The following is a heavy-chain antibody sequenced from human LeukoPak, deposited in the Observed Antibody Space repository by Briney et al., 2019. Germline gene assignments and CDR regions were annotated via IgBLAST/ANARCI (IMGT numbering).Heavy chain of an antibody. J-gene: IGHJ4*02. D-gene: IGHD1-26*01. Sequence: ASVKVSCKASGYTFTGYYMHWVRQAPGQGLEWMGWINPNSGGTNYAQKFQGRVTMTRDTSISTAYMELSRLRFDDTAVYYCARGIVGATGGFDYWGQGTLVTVSS. CDR2: INPNSGGT. CDR1: GYTFTGYY. V-gene: IGHV1-2*02. CDR3: ARGIVGATGGFDY.